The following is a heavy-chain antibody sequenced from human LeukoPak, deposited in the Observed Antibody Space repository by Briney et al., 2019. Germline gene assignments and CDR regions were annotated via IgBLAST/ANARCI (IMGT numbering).Heavy chain of an antibody. CDR3: ARGTIMGGTTFFDY. V-gene: IGHV4-30-4*01. CDR2: GYYSGSA. D-gene: IGHD1-26*01. CDR1: GGSINSDAYY. Sequence: SETLSLTCTVSGGSINSDAYYWSWVRQPPGKGLEWIGYGYYSGSAYYNPSLRSRLTISVDTSKNQFSLRLQSVTAAETAVYYCARGTIMGGTTFFDYWGQGSLVTVPS. J-gene: IGHJ4*02.